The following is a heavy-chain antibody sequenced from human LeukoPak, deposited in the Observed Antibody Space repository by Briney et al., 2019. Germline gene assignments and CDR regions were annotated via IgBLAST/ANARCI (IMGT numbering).Heavy chain of an antibody. J-gene: IGHJ1*01. CDR2: SSAYNGNT. V-gene: IGHV1-18*04. Sequence: ASVKVSCKASVYTVTSYGISGVRQAPAQGLEGRAWSSAYNGNTNYAQRPQGRVTMTTDTSTSTAYMELRSLRSDDPAVYYCARDFGCSSTSCYHDFQHWGQGTLVTVSS. CDR1: VYTVTSYG. CDR3: ARDFGCSSTSCYHDFQH. D-gene: IGHD2-2*01.